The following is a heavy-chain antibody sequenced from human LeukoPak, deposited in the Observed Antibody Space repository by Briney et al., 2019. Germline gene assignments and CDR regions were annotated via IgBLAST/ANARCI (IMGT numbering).Heavy chain of an antibody. J-gene: IGHJ6*03. Sequence: PGGSLRLSCAASGFTFSSYSMNWVRQAPGKGLEWVSGISWNSGSIGYADSVKGRFTISRDNAKNSLYLQMNSLRAEDTALYYCAKDGVGGSYYNVDYYYYMDVWGKGTTVTISS. V-gene: IGHV3-9*01. CDR3: AKDGVGGSYYNVDYYYYMDV. CDR1: GFTFSSYS. D-gene: IGHD3-10*01. CDR2: ISWNSGSI.